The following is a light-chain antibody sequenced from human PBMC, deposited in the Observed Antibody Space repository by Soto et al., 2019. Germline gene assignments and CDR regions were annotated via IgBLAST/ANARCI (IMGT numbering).Light chain of an antibody. J-gene: IGLJ2*01. CDR3: FSYAGSYTLVV. CDR1: SSDVGGYNY. Sequence: QSALTQPRSVSGSPGQSVTISCTGTSSDVGGYNYVSWYQQHPGKAPKLIIYDVSKLPSGVPDRFSGSKSGNTASLTISGLQAEDEAAYYCFSYAGSYTLVVFGGGTKVTVL. CDR2: DVS. V-gene: IGLV2-11*01.